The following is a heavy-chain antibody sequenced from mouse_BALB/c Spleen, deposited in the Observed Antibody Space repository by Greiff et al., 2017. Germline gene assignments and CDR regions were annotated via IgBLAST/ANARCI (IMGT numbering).Heavy chain of an antibody. V-gene: IGHV5-6-3*01. J-gene: IGHJ2*01. CDR3: AREGLPYYFDY. D-gene: IGHD2-4*01. CDR1: GFTFSSYG. CDR2: INSNGGST. Sequence: EVQLVESGGGLVQPGGSLKLSCAASGFTFSSYGMSWVRQTPDKRLELVATINSNGGSTYYPDSVKGRFTISRDNAKNTLYLQMSSLKSEDTAMYYCAREGLPYYFDYWGQGTTLTVSS.